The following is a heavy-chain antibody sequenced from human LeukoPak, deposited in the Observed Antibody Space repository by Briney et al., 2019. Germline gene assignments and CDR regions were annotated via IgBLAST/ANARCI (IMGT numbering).Heavy chain of an antibody. Sequence: ASVTVSCKASGYTFTGYYMHWVRQAPGQGLEWMGWINPNSGGTNYAQKFQGRVTMTRDTSIATVYLELRSLRSDDAAVYYCAYYDYNIYPYWGQGTLVTVSS. V-gene: IGHV1-2*02. J-gene: IGHJ4*02. D-gene: IGHD5-12*01. CDR2: INPNSGGT. CDR1: GYTFTGYY. CDR3: AYYDYNIYPY.